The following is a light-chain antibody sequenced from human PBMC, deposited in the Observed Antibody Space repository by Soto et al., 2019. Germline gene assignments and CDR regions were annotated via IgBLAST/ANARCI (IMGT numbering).Light chain of an antibody. J-gene: IGKJ4*01. V-gene: IGKV3-11*01. Sequence: VVLTQSPATLSLSPGERATLSCRASQSISEFLAWYQQKPGQAPRLLIYDASNRDTGTPARFSGSGSGTDFTLTISSLEAEDSALYYCQQRSKWPVTFGGGTKVDIK. CDR1: QSISEF. CDR2: DAS. CDR3: QQRSKWPVT.